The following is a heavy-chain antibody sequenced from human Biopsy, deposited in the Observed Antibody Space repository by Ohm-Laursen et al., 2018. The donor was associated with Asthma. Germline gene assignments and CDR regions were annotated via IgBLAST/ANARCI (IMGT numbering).Heavy chain of an antibody. V-gene: IGHV1-18*01. D-gene: IGHD3-10*01. CDR3: ARAVDYSHYYGIDV. Sequence: ASVKVSCKTSGYTFNSAGITWVRQAPGQGLEWMGWISVYNGNTRVAQKLQDRVTMITDTSTSTAYMGLRSLRSDDTAVYFCARAVDYSHYYGIDVWGQGTTVTVS. CDR2: ISVYNGNT. J-gene: IGHJ6*02. CDR1: GYTFNSAG.